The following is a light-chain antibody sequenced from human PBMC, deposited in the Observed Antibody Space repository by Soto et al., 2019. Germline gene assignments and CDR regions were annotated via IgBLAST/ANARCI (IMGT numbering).Light chain of an antibody. J-gene: IGKJ1*01. CDR1: QSISRW. Sequence: DIQMTQSPSSLSASVGERFTITCRASQSISRWLAWYQQKPGKAPKLLMYDASSLEGGVPSRFGGSGSGKEFTLAISSLQPDDFETYHCQQYSSFSTFGQGTKVESK. V-gene: IGKV1-5*01. CDR3: QQYSSFST. CDR2: DAS.